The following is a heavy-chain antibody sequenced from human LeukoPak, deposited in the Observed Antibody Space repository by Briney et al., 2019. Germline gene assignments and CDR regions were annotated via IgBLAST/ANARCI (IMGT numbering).Heavy chain of an antibody. CDR3: AVLEGDYYDSSGYYNY. V-gene: IGHV4-30-4*01. CDR1: GGSISSGDYY. D-gene: IGHD3-22*01. CDR2: IYHSGTT. J-gene: IGHJ4*02. Sequence: SQTLSLTCTVSGGSISSGDYYWSWVRQPPGKGLEWIGFIYHSGTTFYNPSLKSRITISVDTSKNQFSLKLSSVTAADTAVYYCAVLEGDYYDSSGYYNYWGQGTLVTVSS.